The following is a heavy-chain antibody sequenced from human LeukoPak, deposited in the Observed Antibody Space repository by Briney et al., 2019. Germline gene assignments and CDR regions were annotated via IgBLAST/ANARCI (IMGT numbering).Heavy chain of an antibody. Sequence: PGGSLRLSCAASGFTFSSYWMHWVRQAPGKGLEWVSVIYGGGSTYYADSVKGRFTISRDNSKNTLYLQMNSLRAEDTAVYYCARGGVGGDFDYWGQGTLVTVSS. CDR2: IYGGGST. D-gene: IGHD3-16*01. J-gene: IGHJ4*02. CDR1: GFTFSSYW. CDR3: ARGGVGGDFDY. V-gene: IGHV3-53*01.